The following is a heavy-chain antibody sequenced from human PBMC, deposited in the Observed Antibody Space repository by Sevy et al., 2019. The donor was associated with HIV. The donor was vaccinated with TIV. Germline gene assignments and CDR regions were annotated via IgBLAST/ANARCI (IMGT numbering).Heavy chain of an antibody. V-gene: IGHV3-9*01. CDR3: AKANYYDVLQE. Sequence: GGSLRLSCAASGFTFDDYAMHWVRQAPGKGLEWVSGLSWNSGNIAYVDSVKDRFTISRDNAKNSLYLQMNSLTPEDTALYYCAKANYYDVLQEWGQGTLVTVSS. CDR1: GFTFDDYA. J-gene: IGHJ1*01. CDR2: LSWNSGNI. D-gene: IGHD3-22*01.